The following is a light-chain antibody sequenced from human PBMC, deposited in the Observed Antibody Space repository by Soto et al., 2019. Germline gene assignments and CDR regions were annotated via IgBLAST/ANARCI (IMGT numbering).Light chain of an antibody. J-gene: IGLJ2*01. CDR3: AAWDDSLSAVV. Sequence: QSALTQPPSASGTPGQRVTTSCSGSSSNIGSNYVYWYQQLPGTAPKLLIYRNNQRPSGVPDRFSGSKSGTSASLAISGLRSEDEADYYCAAWDDSLSAVVFGGGTKLTVL. V-gene: IGLV1-47*01. CDR2: RNN. CDR1: SSNIGSNY.